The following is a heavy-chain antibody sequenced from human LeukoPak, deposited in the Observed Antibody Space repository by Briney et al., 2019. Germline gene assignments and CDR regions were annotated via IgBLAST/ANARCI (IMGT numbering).Heavy chain of an antibody. CDR3: ATIAARPLSGDY. D-gene: IGHD6-6*01. J-gene: IGHJ4*02. V-gene: IGHV4-61*08. Sequence: SQTLSLTCTVSGGSISSGGYYWSWIRQPPGKGLEWIGYIYYSGSTNYNPSLKSRVTISVDTSKNQFSLKLSSVTAADTAVYYCATIAARPLSGDYWGQGTLVTVSS. CDR1: GGSISSGGYY. CDR2: IYYSGST.